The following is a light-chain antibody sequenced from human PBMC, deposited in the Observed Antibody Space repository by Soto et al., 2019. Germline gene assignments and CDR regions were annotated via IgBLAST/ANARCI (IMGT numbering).Light chain of an antibody. J-gene: IGKJ3*01. Sequence: EIVLTQSPGTLSLSPGERATLSCRASRSVSSNYLAWYRQNPGQAPRLLIYHAYTRVTGIPDRFSGSGSGADFSLTISRLEPEDFAVYYCQQYGSSPLTFGPGTRVDIK. CDR1: RSVSSNY. V-gene: IGKV3-20*01. CDR3: QQYGSSPLT. CDR2: HAY.